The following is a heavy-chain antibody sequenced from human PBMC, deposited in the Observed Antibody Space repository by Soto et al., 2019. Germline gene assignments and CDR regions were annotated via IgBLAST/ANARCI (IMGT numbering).Heavy chain of an antibody. Sequence: EVQLVESGGGLVKDGGSLRLSCAVSGITFSNAWMAWVRQAPGKGLEWVGRIQKKADGGATEYAASVKGRLSISRDDSNNTLYLQMACLKPAASAVYYSTIMGLAPFHYWCQGTLLTVSS. CDR1: GITFSNAW. CDR2: IQKKADGGAT. V-gene: IGHV3-15*01. J-gene: IGHJ4*02. CDR3: TIMGLAPFHY.